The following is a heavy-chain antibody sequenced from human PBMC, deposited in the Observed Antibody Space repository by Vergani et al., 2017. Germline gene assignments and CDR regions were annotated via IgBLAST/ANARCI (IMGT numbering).Heavy chain of an antibody. CDR1: GFTFSSYG. CDR3: AKDRYYGLGSYRGEDY. D-gene: IGHD3-10*01. CDR2: ISYDGSNK. J-gene: IGHJ4*02. Sequence: QVQLVESGGGVVQPGRSLRLSCAASGFTFSSYGMHWVRQAPGKGLEWVAVISYDGSNKYYADSVKGRFTISRDNSKNTLYLQMNSLRAEDTVVYYCAKDRYYGLGSYRGEDYWGQGTLVTVSS. V-gene: IGHV3-30*18.